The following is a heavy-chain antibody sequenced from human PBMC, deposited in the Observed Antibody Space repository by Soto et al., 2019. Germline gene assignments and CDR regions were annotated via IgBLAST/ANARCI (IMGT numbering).Heavy chain of an antibody. D-gene: IGHD3-3*01. V-gene: IGHV1-24*01. CDR3: ATAYYDFWSGPTPGHYFDY. CDR1: GYTLTELS. CDR2: FDPEDGET. Sequence: ASVKVSCKVAGYTLTELSMHWVRQAPGKGLEWMGGFDPEDGETIYAQKFQGRVTMTEDTSTGTAYMALSSLRSEATAVYYCATAYYDFWSGPTPGHYFDYCGQGTLVTVSS. J-gene: IGHJ4*02.